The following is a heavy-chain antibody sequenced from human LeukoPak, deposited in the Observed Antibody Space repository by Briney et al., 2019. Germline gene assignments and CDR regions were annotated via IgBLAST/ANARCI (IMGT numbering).Heavy chain of an antibody. V-gene: IGHV1-18*01. CDR1: GYTFTSYG. Sequence: ASVKVSCKASGYTFTSYGTSWVRQAPGQGLEWMGWISAYNGNTNYAQKLQGRVTMTTDTSTSTAYMELRSLRSGDTAVYYCAREWSGYSYGYVGMVDYWGQGTLVTVSS. CDR2: ISAYNGNT. D-gene: IGHD5-18*01. J-gene: IGHJ4*02. CDR3: AREWSGYSYGYVGMVDY.